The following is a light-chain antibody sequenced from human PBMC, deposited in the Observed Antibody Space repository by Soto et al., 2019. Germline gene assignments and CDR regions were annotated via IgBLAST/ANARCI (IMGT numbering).Light chain of an antibody. CDR2: GVT. Sequence: QSVLTQPASVSGSPGQSITISCTGTSSDVGSYNLVSWYQQHPGKAPKFMIYGVTKRPSGVSNRFSGSKSGNTASLTISGLQAEDEVDYYCCSYAGSNTYVFGTGTKLTVL. CDR1: SSDVGSYNL. V-gene: IGLV2-23*02. CDR3: CSYAGSNTYV. J-gene: IGLJ1*01.